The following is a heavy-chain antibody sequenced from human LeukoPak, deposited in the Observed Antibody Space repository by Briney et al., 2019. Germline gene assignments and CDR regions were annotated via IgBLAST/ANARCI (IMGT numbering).Heavy chain of an antibody. V-gene: IGHV1-3*01. CDR3: ARDQGSYYFFDY. CDR1: GYTFTSYA. D-gene: IGHD1-26*01. CDR2: INAGNGNT. Sequence: ASVTVSCTASGYTFTSYAMHWVRQAPGQRLEWMGRINAGNGNTKYSQKFQGRVTITRDTSASTAYMELSSLRSEDTAVYYCARDQGSYYFFDYWGQGTLVTVSS. J-gene: IGHJ4*02.